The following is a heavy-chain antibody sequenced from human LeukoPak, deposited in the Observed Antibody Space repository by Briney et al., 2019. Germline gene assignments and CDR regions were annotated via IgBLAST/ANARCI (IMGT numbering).Heavy chain of an antibody. J-gene: IGHJ4*02. CDR3: AIVSAAPVDTADY. D-gene: IGHD5-18*01. V-gene: IGHV1-18*01. CDR2: ISAYNGNT. CDR1: GYTFTSYG. Sequence: EASVKVSCKASGYTFTSYGISWVRQAPGQGLERMGWISAYNGNTNYAQKLQGRVTMTTDTSTSTAYMELSSLRSEDTAVYYCAIVSAAPVDTADYWGQGTLVTVSS.